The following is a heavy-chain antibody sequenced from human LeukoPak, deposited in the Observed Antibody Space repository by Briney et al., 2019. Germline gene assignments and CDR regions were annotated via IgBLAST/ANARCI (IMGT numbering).Heavy chain of an antibody. Sequence: GGSLRLSCAASGFTVTSNYMSWVRQAPGKGLEWVSVIYSHGSTYYADSVKGRFTISRDNSNNTLYLQMISLRAEDTAVYYCARDRCSGGTCPSLYFDYWGQGTLVTVSS. CDR3: ARDRCSGGTCPSLYFDY. CDR2: IYSHGST. D-gene: IGHD2-15*01. CDR1: GFTVTSNY. V-gene: IGHV3-53*01. J-gene: IGHJ4*02.